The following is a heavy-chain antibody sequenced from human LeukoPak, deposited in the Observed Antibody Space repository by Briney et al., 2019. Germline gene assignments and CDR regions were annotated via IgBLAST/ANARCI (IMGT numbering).Heavy chain of an antibody. D-gene: IGHD1-1*01. CDR1: GGTFSSYA. J-gene: IGHJ4*02. CDR2: IIPIFGTA. CDR3: ARVPPGGTTGGGFDY. V-gene: IGHV1-69*01. Sequence: ASVKVSCKASGGTFSSYAISWVRQAPGQGLEWMGGIIPIFGTANYAQKFQGRVTITADESTSTAYMELSSLRSDDTAVYYCARVPPGGTTGGGFDYWGQGTLVTVSS.